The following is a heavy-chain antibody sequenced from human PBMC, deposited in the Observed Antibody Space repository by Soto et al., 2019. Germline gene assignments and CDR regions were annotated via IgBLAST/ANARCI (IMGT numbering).Heavy chain of an antibody. Sequence: EVQLVESGGVLVKPGGSLRLSCAASGFTFSSYRMNWVRQAPGKGLEWVSSISSSSSYIYYADSVKGRFTISRDNAKNSLYLQMNSLRAEDTAVYYCARDQPGYSYGYGLGYWGQGTLVTVSS. CDR2: ISSSSSYI. CDR3: ARDQPGYSYGYGLGY. V-gene: IGHV3-21*01. D-gene: IGHD5-18*01. CDR1: GFTFSSYR. J-gene: IGHJ4*02.